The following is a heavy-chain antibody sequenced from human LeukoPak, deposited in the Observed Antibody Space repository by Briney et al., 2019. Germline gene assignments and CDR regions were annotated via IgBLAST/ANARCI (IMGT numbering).Heavy chain of an antibody. D-gene: IGHD5-18*01. CDR2: TYYRSKWYN. J-gene: IGHJ4*02. Sequence: SQTLSLTCAISGDSVSSNSAAWNWIRQSPSRGLEWLGGTYYRSKWYNDYAVSVKSRITINPDTSKNQFSLQLNSVTPEDTAVYYCARSGSGYSYGSPNDEFDYWGQGTLVTVSS. V-gene: IGHV6-1*01. CDR3: ARSGSGYSYGSPNDEFDY. CDR1: GDSVSSNSAA.